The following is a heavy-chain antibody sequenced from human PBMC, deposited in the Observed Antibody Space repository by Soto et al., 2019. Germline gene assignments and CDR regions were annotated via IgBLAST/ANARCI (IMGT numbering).Heavy chain of an antibody. CDR2: IWYDGSNK. D-gene: IGHD6-13*01. Sequence: PXVCLRLSCAASGFSFSSYGMHWVRQAPGKGLEWVAVIWYDGSNKYYADSVKGRFTISRDNSKNTLYLQMNSLRAEDTAVYYCARVKKKLGPYYYYGMDVWGQGTTVTVSS. J-gene: IGHJ6*02. V-gene: IGHV3-33*01. CDR3: ARVKKKLGPYYYYGMDV. CDR1: GFSFSSYG.